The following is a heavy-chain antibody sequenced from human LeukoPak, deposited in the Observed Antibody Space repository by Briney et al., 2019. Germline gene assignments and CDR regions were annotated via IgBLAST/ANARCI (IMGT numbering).Heavy chain of an antibody. V-gene: IGHV3-21*01. D-gene: IGHD2-15*01. CDR1: GFTFSSYW. CDR2: ISSSSSYI. J-gene: IGHJ4*02. CDR3: ARAKYCSGGSCYFGGFDY. Sequence: GGSLRLSCAASGFTFSSYWMSWVRQAPGKGLGWASSISSSSSYIYYADSVKGRFTISRDNAKNSLYLQMNSLRAEDTAVYYCARAKYCSGGSCYFGGFDYWGQGTLVTVSS.